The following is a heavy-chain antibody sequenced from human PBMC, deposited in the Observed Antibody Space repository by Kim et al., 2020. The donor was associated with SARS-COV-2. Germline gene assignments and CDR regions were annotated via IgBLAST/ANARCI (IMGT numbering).Heavy chain of an antibody. V-gene: IGHV3-9*01. CDR3: AKDISRTSLWWFDP. D-gene: IGHD2-2*01. Sequence: GGSLRLSCAASGFTFGDYAMHWVRQAPGKGLEWVSGISWNSGNIGYADSVKGRFTISRDNANNSLYLQMNSLRAEDTALYYCAKDISRTSLWWFDPGGQGTLVTVSS. CDR2: ISWNSGNI. CDR1: GFTFGDYA. J-gene: IGHJ5*02.